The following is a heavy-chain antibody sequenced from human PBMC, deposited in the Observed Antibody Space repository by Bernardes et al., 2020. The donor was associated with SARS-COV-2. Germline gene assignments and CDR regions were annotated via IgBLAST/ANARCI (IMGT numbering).Heavy chain of an antibody. CDR2: LSYGGNT. J-gene: IGHJ6*02. V-gene: IGHV4-39*01. CDR3: ARQDIGAIFGVVITPAGRDV. CDR1: GTSITNASYR. Sequence: SETLSLTCSVSGTSITNASYRWGWIRQPPGKGLEWIGSLSYGGNTYYTPSLRSRVTISADTSATQFSLKLSSVTAADTAVYYCARQDIGAIFGVVITPAGRDVWGQGTTVTVSS. D-gene: IGHD3-3*01.